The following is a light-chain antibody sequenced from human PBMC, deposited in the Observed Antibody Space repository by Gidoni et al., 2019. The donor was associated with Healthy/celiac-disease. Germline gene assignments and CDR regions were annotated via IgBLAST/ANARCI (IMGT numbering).Light chain of an antibody. J-gene: IGKJ3*01. CDR3: QQYYSTPFT. CDR1: QSILYSSNTKNY. Sequence: DIVMTQSPDSLAVSLCERATINCKFSQSILYSSNTKNYLAWYQQKPGQQPKLLIYWASTRESGVPDRFSGSGSGTDFTLTISSLQAEDVAVYYCQQYYSTPFTFGPGTKVDIK. CDR2: WAS. V-gene: IGKV4-1*01.